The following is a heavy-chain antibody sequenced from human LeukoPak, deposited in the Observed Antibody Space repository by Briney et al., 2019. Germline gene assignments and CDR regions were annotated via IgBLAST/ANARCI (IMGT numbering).Heavy chain of an antibody. J-gene: IGHJ4*02. CDR3: ARSPGYYFDY. CDR1: GGSISGYY. D-gene: IGHD6-13*01. CDR2: IYYSGST. Sequence: SETLSLTCTVSGGSISGYYWSWIRQPPGKGLEWIAYIYYSGSTNYNPSLKSRVTISVDRSKNLCSLKVNSVTAADTAVYYCARSPGYYFDYWGQGTLVTVSS. V-gene: IGHV4-59*01.